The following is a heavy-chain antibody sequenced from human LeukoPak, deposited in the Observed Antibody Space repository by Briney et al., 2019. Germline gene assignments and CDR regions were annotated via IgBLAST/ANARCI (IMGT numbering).Heavy chain of an antibody. CDR3: ARGRDSSGWFPVGV. J-gene: IGHJ6*02. CDR1: GFSFTEYN. D-gene: IGHD6-19*01. Sequence: GGSLRLSCAASGFSFTEYNMNCVRQPPGKGLEWVSYISGSSHTIFYADSVKGRFTISRDNSKNTLYLQMNSLRAEDTAVYYCARGRDSSGWFPVGVWGQGTMVTVSS. V-gene: IGHV3-48*01. CDR2: ISGSSHTI.